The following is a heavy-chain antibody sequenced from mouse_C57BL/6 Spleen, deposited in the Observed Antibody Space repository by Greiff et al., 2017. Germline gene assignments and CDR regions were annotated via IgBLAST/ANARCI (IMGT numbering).Heavy chain of an antibody. CDR2: ILPGSGST. CDR3: ARSTATVVATDYFDY. D-gene: IGHD1-1*01. Sequence: QVQLKQSGAELMKPGASVKLSCKATGYTFTGYWIEWVKQRPGHGLEWIGEILPGSGSTNYNEKFKGKATFTADTSSNTAYMQLSSLTTEDSAIYYCARSTATVVATDYFDYWGQGTTLTVSA. J-gene: IGHJ2*01. V-gene: IGHV1-9*01. CDR1: GYTFTGYW.